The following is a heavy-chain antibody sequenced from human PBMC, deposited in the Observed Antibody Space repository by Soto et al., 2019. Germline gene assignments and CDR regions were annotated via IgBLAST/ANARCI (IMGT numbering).Heavy chain of an antibody. Sequence: PGESLKISCKGSGYSFTSYWIGWVRQMPGKGLEWMGIIYPGDSDTRYSPSFQGHVTISADKSINTAYLQWSSLKASDTAMYYCTRPDFYYGSGDWAFRGQGTPVTVSS. CDR3: TRPDFYYGSGDWAF. D-gene: IGHD3-10*01. CDR2: IYPGDSDT. V-gene: IGHV5-51*01. J-gene: IGHJ4*02. CDR1: GYSFTSYW.